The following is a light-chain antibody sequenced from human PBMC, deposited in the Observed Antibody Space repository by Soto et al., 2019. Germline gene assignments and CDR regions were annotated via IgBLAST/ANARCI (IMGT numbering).Light chain of an antibody. V-gene: IGKV3-20*01. J-gene: IGKJ1*01. CDR2: ASS. CDR3: QQYDTSRLT. CDR1: QSVNSSF. Sequence: EIVLTQSPGTLSLSPGERATLSCRASQSVNSSFFAWYQQKPGQSPRLLIYASSTRATDIPDRFIGSGSGADFSLTITRLEPEDFAVYYCQQYDTSRLTFGQGTKVEF.